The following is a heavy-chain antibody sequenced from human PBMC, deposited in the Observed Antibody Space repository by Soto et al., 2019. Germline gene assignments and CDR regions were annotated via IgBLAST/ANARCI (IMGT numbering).Heavy chain of an antibody. V-gene: IGHV1-18*01. Sequence: GASVKVSCKTSGYTFSNYGITWVRQAPGQPLEWLGWISLYSDGTNYAQKFQGRVSMTTDTSTTTAYMGLRSLRSDDTAVYYCARVVPGAEAWFGPWGQGTLVTVYS. D-gene: IGHD2-2*01. J-gene: IGHJ5*02. CDR1: GYTFSNYG. CDR3: ARVVPGAEAWFGP. CDR2: ISLYSDGT.